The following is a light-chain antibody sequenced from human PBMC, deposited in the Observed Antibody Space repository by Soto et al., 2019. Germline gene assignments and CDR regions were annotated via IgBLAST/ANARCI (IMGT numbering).Light chain of an antibody. Sequence: QSVLTQPPSASGTPGLRVTISCSGSSSNIGSNTVNWYQQLPGTAPKLLMYSNSQRPSGVPDRFSGSKSGTSASLAISGLQSEDEADYYCAAWDDSLNGVVFGGGTKLTVL. J-gene: IGLJ2*01. V-gene: IGLV1-44*01. CDR2: SNS. CDR1: SSNIGSNT. CDR3: AAWDDSLNGVV.